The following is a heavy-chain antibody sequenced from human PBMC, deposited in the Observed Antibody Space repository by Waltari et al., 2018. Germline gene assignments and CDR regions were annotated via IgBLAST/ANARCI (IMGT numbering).Heavy chain of an antibody. CDR3: ATPFYNWDDPLHS. Sequence: EVQLLESGGDLVQPGGSLRLYCVASGIPFSTYAINWVRLAPGTGLEWVSAITVGDDTYYADSVKGRFTISRDTSKDTVHLQMNGLRAEDTAVYYCATPFYNWDDPLHSWGQGTLVTVSS. J-gene: IGHJ4*02. V-gene: IGHV3-23*01. CDR1: GIPFSTYA. CDR2: ITVGDDT. D-gene: IGHD1-20*01.